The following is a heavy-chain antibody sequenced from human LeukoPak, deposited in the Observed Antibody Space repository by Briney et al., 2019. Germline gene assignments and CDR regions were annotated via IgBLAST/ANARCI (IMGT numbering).Heavy chain of an antibody. CDR2: ISSSSSYT. Sequence: GGSLRFSCAASGFTFSDYYMSWIRHAPGKGLEWVSYISSSSSYTNYADSVKGRFTISRDNAKNSLYLQMNSLRAEDTAVYYCARGIAAAGGMDVWGKGTTVTVSS. J-gene: IGHJ6*04. D-gene: IGHD6-13*01. V-gene: IGHV3-11*06. CDR3: ARGIAAAGGMDV. CDR1: GFTFSDYY.